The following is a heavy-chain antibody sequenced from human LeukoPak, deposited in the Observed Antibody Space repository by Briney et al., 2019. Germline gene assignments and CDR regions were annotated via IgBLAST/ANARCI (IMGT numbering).Heavy chain of an antibody. D-gene: IGHD5-18*01. CDR2: INPSGGST. Sequence: ASVKVSCKASGYTFTSYYMHWVRQAPGQGLEWMGIINPSGGSTSYAQKFQGRVTMTRDTSTSTVYMELSSLRSEDTAVYYCARRGGGYSYSSIGAFDIWGQGTMVTVSS. J-gene: IGHJ3*02. CDR3: ARRGGGYSYSSIGAFDI. V-gene: IGHV1-46*01. CDR1: GYTFTSYY.